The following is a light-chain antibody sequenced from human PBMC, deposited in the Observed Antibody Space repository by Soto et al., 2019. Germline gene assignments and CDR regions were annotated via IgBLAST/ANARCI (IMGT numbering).Light chain of an antibody. J-gene: IGLJ2*01. V-gene: IGLV8-61*01. CDR3: ALYMGRGISV. CDR1: SGSVSTTYY. CDR2: NPN. Sequence: QAVVTQEPSFSVSPGGTVTLTCGLTSGSVSTTYYPSWYQQTPGQAPRTLIYNPNTRSSGVPDRFSASILGNKAALTITGAQPDDESEYYCALYMGRGISVFDGGTKVTVL.